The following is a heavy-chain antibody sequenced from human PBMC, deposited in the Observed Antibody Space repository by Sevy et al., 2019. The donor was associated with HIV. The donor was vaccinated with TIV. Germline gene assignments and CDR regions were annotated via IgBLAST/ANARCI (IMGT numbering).Heavy chain of an antibody. Sequence: GGSLRLSCAASGFTFSSYAMSWVRQAPGKGLEWVSAISGSGGSTYYAGSVKGRFTISRDNSKNTLYLQMNSLRAEDTAVYYGAKDQGPGLTIFGVVIPDYYYYGMDVWGQGTTVTVSS. CDR1: GFTFSSYA. D-gene: IGHD3-3*01. CDR2: ISGSGGST. J-gene: IGHJ6*02. V-gene: IGHV3-23*01. CDR3: AKDQGPGLTIFGVVIPDYYYYGMDV.